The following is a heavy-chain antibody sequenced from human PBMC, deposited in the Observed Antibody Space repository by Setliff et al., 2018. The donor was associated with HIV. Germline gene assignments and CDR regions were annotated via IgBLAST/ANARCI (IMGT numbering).Heavy chain of an antibody. D-gene: IGHD3-22*01. Sequence: PSETLSLTCTVSGGSISSGSYYWSWIRQPAGKGLEWIGHIHTSGSTKYNPSLKSRVTISVDKSKSQFSLKLNSVTAADTAVYYCGGNGYYSIDYWGQGTPVTVSS. V-gene: IGHV4-61*09. CDR3: GGNGYYSIDY. CDR1: GGSISSGSYY. J-gene: IGHJ4*02. CDR2: IHTSGST.